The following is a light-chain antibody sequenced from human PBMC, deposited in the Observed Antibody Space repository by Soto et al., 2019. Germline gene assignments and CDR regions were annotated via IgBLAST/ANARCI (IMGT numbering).Light chain of an antibody. V-gene: IGLV1-40*01. Sequence: QSVLTQPPSVSGAPGQRVTISCTGSSSNIGAGYDVHWYQQFPGTAPKVLIYLNDQRPSGVPDRFSGSKSGTSASLAISGLQSEDEADYYCSVWDDSLNGVVFGGGTKLTVL. CDR1: SSNIGAGYD. CDR3: SVWDDSLNGVV. CDR2: LND. J-gene: IGLJ3*02.